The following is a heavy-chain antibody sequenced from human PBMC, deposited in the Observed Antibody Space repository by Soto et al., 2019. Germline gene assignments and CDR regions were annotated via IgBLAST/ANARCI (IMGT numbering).Heavy chain of an antibody. D-gene: IGHD3-9*01. J-gene: IGHJ5*02. CDR3: SSTTPRYYAILTWPRDWFAP. Sequence: QVQLVQSGAEVKKPGSSVKVSCKASGGTFSSYAISWVRQAPGQGHEWMGGMIPIFGTANYAQKFQGRVTITADKSKSTAYMVLSSLRSEDTDLYHCSSTTPRYYAILTWPRDWFAPWGQGTVFTV. CDR1: GGTFSSYA. CDR2: MIPIFGTA. V-gene: IGHV1-69*06.